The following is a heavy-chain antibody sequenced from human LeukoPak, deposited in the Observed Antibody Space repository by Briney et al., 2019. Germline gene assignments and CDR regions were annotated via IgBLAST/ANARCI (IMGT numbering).Heavy chain of an antibody. CDR1: GFTVSSNL. J-gene: IGHJ4*02. CDR3: ACGSPPDY. V-gene: IGHV3-53*01. CDR2: IYSGGGT. Sequence: GGSLRLSCAASGFTVSSNLMSWVRQAPGGGLEWVSLIYSGGGTYHADSVKGRFTISRDNSKNTLYLQMNSLRAEDTAVYYCACGSPPDYWGQGTLVTVSS. D-gene: IGHD1-26*01.